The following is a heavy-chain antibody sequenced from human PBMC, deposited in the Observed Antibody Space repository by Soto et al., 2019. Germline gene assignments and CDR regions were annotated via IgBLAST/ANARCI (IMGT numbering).Heavy chain of an antibody. V-gene: IGHV1-2*02. D-gene: IGHD5-18*01. J-gene: IGHJ4*02. Sequence: QVQLVQSGAEVKKPGASVKVSCKASGYTFTGYYMHWVRQAPGQGLEWMGWINPNSGGTNYAQKFQVRVTMNRYTSISTAYMELSRLRSDDTAVYYCARDGVDTAMVTNDYWGQGTLVTVSS. CDR3: ARDGVDTAMVTNDY. CDR2: INPNSGGT. CDR1: GYTFTGYY.